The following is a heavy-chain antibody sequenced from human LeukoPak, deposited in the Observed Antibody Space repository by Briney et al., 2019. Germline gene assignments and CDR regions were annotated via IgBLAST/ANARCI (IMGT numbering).Heavy chain of an antibody. Sequence: GASVKVSCKASGYSFTGHYMHWVRQAPGQGLEWMGWINPKSGGTNYAQKFQGRVTMTRDTSISTAYMDMSSLRSDDTAVYYCARNLCGGGSSDPFDMWGQGTMVTVSS. J-gene: IGHJ3*02. D-gene: IGHD2-21*01. V-gene: IGHV1-2*02. CDR1: GYSFTGHY. CDR3: ARNLCGGGSSDPFDM. CDR2: INPKSGGT.